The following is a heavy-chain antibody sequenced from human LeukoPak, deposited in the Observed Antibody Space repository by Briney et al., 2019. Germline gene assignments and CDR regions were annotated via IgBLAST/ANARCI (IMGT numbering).Heavy chain of an antibody. CDR1: GGTFSSYA. CDR3: ARVDSYGSYLFDY. CDR2: IIPIFGTA. D-gene: IGHD5-18*01. J-gene: IGHJ4*02. V-gene: IGHV1-69*06. Sequence: RASVKVSCKASGGTFSSYAISWVRQAPGQGLEWMGGIIPIFGTANYAQKFQGRVTITAGKSTGTAYMELSSLRSEDTAVYYCARVDSYGSYLFDYWGQGTLVTVSS.